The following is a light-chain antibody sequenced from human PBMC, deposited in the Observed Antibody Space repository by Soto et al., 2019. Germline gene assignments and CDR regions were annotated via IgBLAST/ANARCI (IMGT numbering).Light chain of an antibody. CDR3: GSYTISSTLMI. V-gene: IGLV2-14*03. CDR1: PSDIGSYNY. Sequence: QSAVTQPASVSGSPGQSITMSCSGTPSDIGSYNYVSWYQHLPGKAPKVIIYDVTNRPSGVSSRFSGSKSGTTASLTISGLQAEDEANYYCGSYTISSTLMIFGGGTKLTVL. CDR2: DVT. J-gene: IGLJ2*01.